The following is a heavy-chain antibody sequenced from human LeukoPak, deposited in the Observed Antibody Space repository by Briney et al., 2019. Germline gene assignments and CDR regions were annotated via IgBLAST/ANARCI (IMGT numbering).Heavy chain of an antibody. J-gene: IGHJ6*03. V-gene: IGHV3-74*01. CDR3: ARGSRKKWIQLSAYYYYYMDV. CDR1: GFTFSSYW. D-gene: IGHD5-18*01. CDR2: INSDGSST. Sequence: GGSLRLSCAASGFTFSSYWMHWVRQAPGKGLVWVSRINSDGSSTSYADSVKGRFTISRDNAKNTLYLQMNSLRAEDTAVYYCARGSRKKWIQLSAYYYYYMDVWGKGTTVTISS.